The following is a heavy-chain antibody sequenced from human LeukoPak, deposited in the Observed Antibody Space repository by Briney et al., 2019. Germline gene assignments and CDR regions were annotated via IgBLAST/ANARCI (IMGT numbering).Heavy chain of an antibody. CDR1: GLTVNNNY. CDR3: MTAAGYNFGQY. J-gene: IGHJ4*02. V-gene: IGHV3-53*01. Sequence: GGSLRLSCAASGLTVNNNYMNWVRQAPGEGLEWVSALYIGGNTYYADSVRGRFTISRDNSKNTLYLQMNSLRAEDTAIYYCMTAAGYNFGQYWGQGTLVTVSS. CDR2: LYIGGNT. D-gene: IGHD5-18*01.